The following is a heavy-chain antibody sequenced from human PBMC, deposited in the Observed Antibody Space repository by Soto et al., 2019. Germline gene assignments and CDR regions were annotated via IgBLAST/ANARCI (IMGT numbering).Heavy chain of an antibody. Sequence: GGSLRLSCAGSGFSFGSYEMHWVRQAPGKGLEWVTFTSYDGSINYYADSVKGRFTMSRDNSKNLLYLQMNSLRTEDTAVYYCVRRSTVSYYAVDVRYQGPTVTVFS. CDR2: TSYDGSIN. D-gene: IGHD4-17*01. V-gene: IGHV3-30*04. CDR1: GFSFGSYE. J-gene: IGHJ6*02. CDR3: VRRSTVSYYAVDV.